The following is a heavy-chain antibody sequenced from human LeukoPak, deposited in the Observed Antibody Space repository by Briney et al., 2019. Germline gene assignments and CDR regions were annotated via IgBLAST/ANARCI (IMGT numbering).Heavy chain of an antibody. CDR2: INSDGSSI. CDR3: ARVAYSSTWGYFDY. CDR1: GFTFSRYW. V-gene: IGHV3-74*03. J-gene: IGHJ4*02. D-gene: IGHD6-13*01. Sequence: GGSLRLSCVASGFTFSRYWMHWVRQAPGKGLVWVSRINSDGSSITYADSVKGRFTISRDNAKNSLYLQMNSLRAEDTAVYYCARVAYSSTWGYFDYWGQGTLVTVSS.